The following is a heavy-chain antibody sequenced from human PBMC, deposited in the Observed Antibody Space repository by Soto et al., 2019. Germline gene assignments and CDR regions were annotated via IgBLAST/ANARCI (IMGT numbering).Heavy chain of an antibody. CDR1: GGSIGSGDYY. V-gene: IGHV4-30-4*01. Sequence: PSETLSLTCTVSGGSIGSGDYYWSWIRQPPGKGLEWIGYIYYSGSTYYNPSLKSRVTISVDTSKNQFSLKLSSVTAADTAVYYCARVLGDSSGYYFDWFDPWGQGTLVTVSS. J-gene: IGHJ5*02. CDR2: IYYSGST. CDR3: ARVLGDSSGYYFDWFDP. D-gene: IGHD3-22*01.